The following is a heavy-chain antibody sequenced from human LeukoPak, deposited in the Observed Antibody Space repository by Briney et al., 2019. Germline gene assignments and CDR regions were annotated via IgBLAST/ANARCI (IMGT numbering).Heavy chain of an antibody. D-gene: IGHD2-2*01. J-gene: IGHJ6*03. CDR2: ISSSSSYI. V-gene: IGHV3-21*01. CDR3: ARDPHCSSTSCYGGSYYYYMDV. CDR1: EFSVGSNY. Sequence: GGSLRLSCAASEFSVGSNYMTWVRQAPGKGLEWVSSISSSSSYIYYADSVKGRFTISRDNAKNSLYLQMNSLRAEDTAVYYCARDPHCSSTSCYGGSYYYYMDVWGKGTTVTISS.